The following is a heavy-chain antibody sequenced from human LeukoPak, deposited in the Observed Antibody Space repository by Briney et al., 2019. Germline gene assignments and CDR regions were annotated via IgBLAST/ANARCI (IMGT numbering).Heavy chain of an antibody. CDR1: GYTFSCYY. V-gene: IGHV1-2*02. CDR2: ISPNTGGT. Sequence: ASVKVSCKASGYTFSCYYIHWVRQAPGQGLEWMGWISPNTGGTKYAEKFQGRVTVTRDTSTSTAYMDLSRLRSDDTAVYYCVRSQDRTSSSCYGEGFDYWGQGTLVTVSS. J-gene: IGHJ4*02. D-gene: IGHD2-2*01. CDR3: VRSQDRTSSSCYGEGFDY.